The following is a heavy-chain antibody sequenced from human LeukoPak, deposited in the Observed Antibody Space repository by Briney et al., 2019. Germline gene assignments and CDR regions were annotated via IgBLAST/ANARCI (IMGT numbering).Heavy chain of an antibody. CDR3: AREQYYYGSGSYYKLLDY. Sequence: GGSLRLSCAASGFTFSTYSMNWVRQAPGKGLEWVSSISSSSSYIYYADSVKGRFTISRDNAKNSLYLQMNSLRAEDTAVYYCAREQYYYGSGSYYKLLDYWGQGTLVTVSS. CDR2: ISSSSSYI. CDR1: GFTFSTYS. D-gene: IGHD3-10*01. J-gene: IGHJ4*02. V-gene: IGHV3-21*01.